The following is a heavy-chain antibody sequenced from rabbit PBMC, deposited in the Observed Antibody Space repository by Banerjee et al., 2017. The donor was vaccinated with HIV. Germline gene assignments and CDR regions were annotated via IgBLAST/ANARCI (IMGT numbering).Heavy chain of an antibody. CDR1: GFGFSSYY. D-gene: IGHD6-1*01. CDR3: ARSYDTDTYTADAYAYFNL. J-gene: IGHJ4*01. CDR2: IYAGKGNT. Sequence: QLKETGGGLVQPGGSLTLSCKASGFGFSSYYVAWVRQAPGKGLEWIGIIYAGKGNTDYASWVNGRFTISSDNAQSTVDLQMNSLTAADTATYFCARSYDTDTYTADAYAYFNLWGQGTLVTVS. V-gene: IGHV1S7*01.